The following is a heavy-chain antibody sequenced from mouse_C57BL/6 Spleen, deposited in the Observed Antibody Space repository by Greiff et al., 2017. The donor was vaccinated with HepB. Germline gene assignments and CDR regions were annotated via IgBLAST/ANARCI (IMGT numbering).Heavy chain of an antibody. CDR2: ISSGGSYT. Sequence: EVNLVESGGDLVKPGGSLKLSCAASGFTFSSYGMSWVRQTPDKRLEWVATISSGGSYTYYPDSVKGRFTISRDNAKNTLYLQMSSLKSEDTAMYYCARLLYGNYERNAMDYWGQGTSVTVSS. V-gene: IGHV5-6*01. J-gene: IGHJ4*01. D-gene: IGHD2-10*02. CDR3: ARLLYGNYERNAMDY. CDR1: GFTFSSYG.